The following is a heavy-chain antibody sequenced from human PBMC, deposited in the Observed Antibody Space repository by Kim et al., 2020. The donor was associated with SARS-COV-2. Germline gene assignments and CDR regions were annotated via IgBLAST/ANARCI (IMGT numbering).Heavy chain of an antibody. D-gene: IGHD3-22*01. J-gene: IGHJ4*02. V-gene: IGHV3-23*01. CDR2: ISGSGRTT. CDR1: GFTFTDYA. Sequence: GGSLRLSCVASGFTFTDYALSWVRQALGRGLEWVSAISGSGRTTYSTDSVKGRFTISRDSSSNTIYLQMNSLRAEDTAIYYCARFDDSNGYYQYYFDYWGQGTLVSVSS. CDR3: ARFDDSNGYYQYYFDY.